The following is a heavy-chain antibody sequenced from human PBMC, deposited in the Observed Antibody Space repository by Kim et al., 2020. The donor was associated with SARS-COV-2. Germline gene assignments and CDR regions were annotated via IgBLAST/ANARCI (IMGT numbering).Heavy chain of an antibody. Sequence: VKGRFTISRDNAKNSLYLQMNSLRAEDTAVYYCARDYYDSSGYYPDAFDIWGQGTMVTVSS. J-gene: IGHJ3*02. CDR3: ARDYYDSSGYYPDAFDI. V-gene: IGHV3-48*03. D-gene: IGHD3-22*01.